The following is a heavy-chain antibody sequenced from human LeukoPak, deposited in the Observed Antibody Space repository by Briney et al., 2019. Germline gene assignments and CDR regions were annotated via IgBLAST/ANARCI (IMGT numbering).Heavy chain of an antibody. V-gene: IGHV3-9*01. D-gene: IGHD3-22*01. CDR1: GFNFKNYA. Sequence: GGSLRLSCAASGFNFKNYAIPWVRQVPGKGLEWVSGISWNGDYIGYADSVKGRFTISRDNAKNSLYLQMNSLRPEDTALYYCLKDMDNNGWGWGQGTLVTVSA. J-gene: IGHJ4*02. CDR2: ISWNGDYI. CDR3: LKDMDNNGWG.